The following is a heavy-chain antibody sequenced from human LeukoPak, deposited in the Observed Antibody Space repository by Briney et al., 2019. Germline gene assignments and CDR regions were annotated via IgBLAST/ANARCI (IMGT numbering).Heavy chain of an antibody. V-gene: IGHV6-1*01. D-gene: IGHD2-2*01. CDR1: GDSVSSNSAA. CDR2: TYYRSKWYN. J-gene: IGHJ4*02. Sequence: SQTLSLTYAISGDSVSSNSAAWNWIRQSPSRGLEWLGSTYYRSKWYNDYAVSVKSRITINPDTSKNQFSLQRNSVTAADTAVYYCARHAYGDIVVVPAAMPAEPYFDYWGQGTLVTVSS. CDR3: ARHAYGDIVVVPAAMPAEPYFDY.